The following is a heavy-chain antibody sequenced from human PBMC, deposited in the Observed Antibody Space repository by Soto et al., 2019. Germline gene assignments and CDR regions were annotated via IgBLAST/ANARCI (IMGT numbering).Heavy chain of an antibody. J-gene: IGHJ3*02. D-gene: IGHD3-22*01. CDR2: INPSGGST. Sequence: QVQLVQSGAEVKKPGASVKVSCKASGYTFTSYYMHWVRQAPGQGLEWMGIINPSGGSTSYAQKFQCRVTMTRDTSTSTVYLELISVRSDDTAVYYCAREWYDDSSCYYFHHDAFDIWGQGKMVTVSS. V-gene: IGHV1-46*01. CDR1: GYTFTSYY. CDR3: AREWYDDSSCYYFHHDAFDI.